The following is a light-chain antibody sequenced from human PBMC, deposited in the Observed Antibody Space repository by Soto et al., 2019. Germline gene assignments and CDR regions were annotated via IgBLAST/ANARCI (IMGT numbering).Light chain of an antibody. Sequence: DIQMTQSPSTLSASVGDRVTITCRASQSISSWLAWYQQKPGKAPKLLMYGASTLQGGVPSRFSGSESGTDFTLTISSLQPEDSATYYCQQATIFPLTFGGGTKVDIK. CDR3: QQATIFPLT. CDR1: QSISSW. CDR2: GAS. V-gene: IGKV1-12*01. J-gene: IGKJ4*01.